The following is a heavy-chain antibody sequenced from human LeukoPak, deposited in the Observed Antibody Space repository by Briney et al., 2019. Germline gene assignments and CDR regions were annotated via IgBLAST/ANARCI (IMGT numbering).Heavy chain of an antibody. V-gene: IGHV3-21*01. CDR1: GFTFSSYS. Sequence: GGSLRLSCAASGFTFSSYSMNWVRQAPGKGLEWVSSISSSSSYIYYADSVKGRFTISRDNAKNSLYLQMNSLRAEDTAVYYCVRGKGVATIEGAWYFDFWGRGTLVTVSS. J-gene: IGHJ2*01. CDR3: VRGKGVATIEGAWYFDF. CDR2: ISSSSSYI. D-gene: IGHD5-12*01.